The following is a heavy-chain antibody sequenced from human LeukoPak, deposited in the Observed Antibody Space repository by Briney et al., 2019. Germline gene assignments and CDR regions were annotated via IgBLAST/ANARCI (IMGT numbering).Heavy chain of an antibody. D-gene: IGHD3-10*01. CDR1: GGSVSSGSYY. CDR2: IYYSGST. V-gene: IGHV4-61*01. CDR3: ARAPTMVRGVITTFDY. J-gene: IGHJ4*02. Sequence: SETLSLTCTVSGGSVSSGSYYWSWIRQPPGKGLEWIGYIYYSGSTNYNPSLKSRVTISVDTSKNQFSLKLSSVTAADTAVYYCARAPTMVRGVITTFDYWGQGTLVTVSS.